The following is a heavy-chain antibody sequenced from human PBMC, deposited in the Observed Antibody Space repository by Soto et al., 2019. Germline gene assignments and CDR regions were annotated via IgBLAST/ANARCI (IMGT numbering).Heavy chain of an antibody. V-gene: IGHV4-61*01. J-gene: IGHJ4*02. CDR3: ARDRGYSYGYGFDY. D-gene: IGHD5-18*01. CDR1: GGSVSSGSYY. CDR2: IYYSGST. Sequence: QVQLQESGPGLVKPSETLSLTCTVSGGSVSSGSYYWSWIRQPPGTGLEWIGYIYYSGSTNYNPSLKSRVTISVDTSKNQFSLKLSSVTAADTAVYYCARDRGYSYGYGFDYWGQGTLVTVSS.